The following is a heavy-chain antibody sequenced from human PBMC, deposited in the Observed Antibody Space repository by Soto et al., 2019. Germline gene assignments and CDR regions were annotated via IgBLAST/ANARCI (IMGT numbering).Heavy chain of an antibody. J-gene: IGHJ1*01. CDR2: ISNDGRTI. D-gene: IGHD2-2*03. Sequence: QVQLVESGGGVVQPGRSLTLSCAASGFNFITYGMHWVRQSPGKGLEWVAGISNDGRTIYYADSVKGRFTITRDNSRSTLFLQMNTLRVEDTATYFCARGYVDIVRTVARYWGQGALVSVSS. CDR3: ARGYVDIVRTVARY. V-gene: IGHV3-30*03. CDR1: GFNFITYG.